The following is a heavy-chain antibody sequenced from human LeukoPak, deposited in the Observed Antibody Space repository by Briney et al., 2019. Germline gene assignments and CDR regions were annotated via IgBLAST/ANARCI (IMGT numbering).Heavy chain of an antibody. D-gene: IGHD5-18*01. CDR1: GGSISSATYY. J-gene: IGHJ6*02. CDR2: INHSGST. CDR3: ARGWGYSYGHYYYYGMDV. Sequence: SETLSLTCTVSGGSISSATYYWSWIRQPPGKGLEWIGEINHSGSTNYNPSLKSRVTISVDTSKNQLSLKLSSVTAADTAVYYCARGWGYSYGHYYYYGMDVWGQGTTVTVSS. V-gene: IGHV4-39*07.